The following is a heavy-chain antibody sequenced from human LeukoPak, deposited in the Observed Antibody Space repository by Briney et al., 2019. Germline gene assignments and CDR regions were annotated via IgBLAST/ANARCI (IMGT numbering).Heavy chain of an antibody. CDR1: GGSISSSNW. D-gene: IGHD6-13*01. J-gene: IGHJ4*02. Sequence: SETLSLTCAVSGGSISSSNWWSWVRQPPGKGLEWIGEIYHSGSTNYNPSLKSRVTISVDKSMNQFSLKLSSVTAADTAVYYCARGIAAAEPFDYWGQGTLVTVSS. CDR3: ARGIAAAEPFDY. V-gene: IGHV4-4*02. CDR2: IYHSGST.